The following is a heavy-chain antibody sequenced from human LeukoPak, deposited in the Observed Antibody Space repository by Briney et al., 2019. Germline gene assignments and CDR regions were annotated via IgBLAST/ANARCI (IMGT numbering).Heavy chain of an antibody. CDR1: GDSISSYY. D-gene: IGHD3-22*01. V-gene: IGHV4-59*01. CDR2: IYSSAST. J-gene: IGHJ2*01. CDR3: ARARVRSYSYDSSGFYTSDWHFDL. Sequence: PSETLSLTCTVSGDSISSYYWSWIRQPPGRGLPWIGYIYSSASTKYNPSLKSRVTISVDTYKNQFSLKLSSVTAADTAVYYCARARVRSYSYDSSGFYTSDWHFDLWGRGTLVTVSS.